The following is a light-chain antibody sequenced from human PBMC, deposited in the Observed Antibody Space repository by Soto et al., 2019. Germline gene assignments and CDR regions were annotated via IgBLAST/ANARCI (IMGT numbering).Light chain of an antibody. J-gene: IGKJ1*01. V-gene: IGKV3D-15*01. CDR3: QQYNNWPPWT. Sequence: EIVLTQSPGTLSLSPGERATLSCRASQSVSSTYLAWYQQKPGQAPRLLIYGVSTRAPGIPDRFSGSGSGTEFTLTISSLQSEDFAVYYCQQYNNWPPWTFGQGTKVDI. CDR2: GVS. CDR1: QSVSSTY.